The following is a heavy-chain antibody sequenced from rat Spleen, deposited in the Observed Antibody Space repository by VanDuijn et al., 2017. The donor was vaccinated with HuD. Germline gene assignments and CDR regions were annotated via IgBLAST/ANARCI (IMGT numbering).Heavy chain of an antibody. V-gene: IGHV5-7*01. CDR1: GFPFSNYD. Sequence: EVQLVESGGGLVQPGRSMKLSCAASGFPFSNYDMAWVRQAPKAGLEWVATISYDGDSTNYRDSVKGRFTISRDNTKSTLYLQMDNLRSEDSATYYFVRQRNPGGGTSYWYFDFWGPGTMVTVSS. CDR3: VRQRNPGGGTSYWYFDF. D-gene: IGHD4-2*01. J-gene: IGHJ1*01. CDR2: ISYDGDST.